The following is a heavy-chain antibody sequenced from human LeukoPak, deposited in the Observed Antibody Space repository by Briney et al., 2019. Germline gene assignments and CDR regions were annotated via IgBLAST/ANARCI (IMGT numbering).Heavy chain of an antibody. CDR2: INSSGST. CDR3: TRGAAMTTVTT. CDR1: GGSVSSGSDY. D-gene: IGHD4-17*01. V-gene: IGHV4-61*03. Sequence: PSETLSLTCTVSGGSVSSGSDYWSWIRQPPGKGLEWIGYINSSGSTNYSPSLKSRVTISLDTSKNHFSLKLSSVTAADTAVYYCTRGAAMTTVTTWGQGTLVTVSS. J-gene: IGHJ4*02.